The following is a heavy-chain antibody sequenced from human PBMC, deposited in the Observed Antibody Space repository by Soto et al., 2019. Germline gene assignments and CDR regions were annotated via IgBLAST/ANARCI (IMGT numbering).Heavy chain of an antibody. CDR3: ATAPLAFDI. Sequence: PWGSLRVSCASYGFSVTESTMSWVRQAPGKGLEWVSSITASGAVTYYADSVKGRVTISRDASKDTVFLQMKSLRVEDTAVYCCATAPLAFDIWGQGTVVTVSS. V-gene: IGHV3-23*01. CDR2: ITASGAVT. J-gene: IGHJ3*02. CDR1: GFSVTEST.